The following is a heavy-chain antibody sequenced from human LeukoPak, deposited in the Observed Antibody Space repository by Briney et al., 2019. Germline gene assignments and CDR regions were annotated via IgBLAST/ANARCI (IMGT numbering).Heavy chain of an antibody. Sequence: GGSLRLSCAASGFTFSSYGMHWVRRAPGKGLEWVAFIRYDGSNKYYADSVKGRFTISRDNSKNTLYLQMNSLRAEDTAVYYCAKGGYSYGYDAFDIWGQGTLVTVSS. CDR1: GFTFSSYG. J-gene: IGHJ3*02. V-gene: IGHV3-30*02. D-gene: IGHD5-18*01. CDR3: AKGGYSYGYDAFDI. CDR2: IRYDGSNK.